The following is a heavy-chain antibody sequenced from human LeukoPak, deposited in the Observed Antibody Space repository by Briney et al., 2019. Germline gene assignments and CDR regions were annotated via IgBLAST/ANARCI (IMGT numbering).Heavy chain of an antibody. CDR3: AKVRGVVITFFDY. D-gene: IGHD3-22*01. CDR1: GFTFSSYG. J-gene: IGHJ4*02. V-gene: IGHV3-30*02. Sequence: AGSLRLSCAASGFTFSSYGMHWVRQAPGKGLEWVAFIRYDGSNKYYADSVKGRFTISRDNSKNTLYLQMNSLRAEDTAVYYCAKVRGVVITFFDYWGQGTLVTVSS. CDR2: IRYDGSNK.